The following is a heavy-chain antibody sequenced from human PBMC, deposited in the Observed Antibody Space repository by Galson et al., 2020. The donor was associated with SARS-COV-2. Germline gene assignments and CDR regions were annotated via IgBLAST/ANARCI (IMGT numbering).Heavy chain of an antibody. Sequence: GGSLRLSCAASGFTFSSYGMHWVRQAPGKGLEWVAVISYDGSNKYYADSVKGRFTISRDNSKNTLYLQMNSLRAEDTAVYYCAKEGIVGAGDIGLGLGYGGQGTLVTVSS. CDR3: AKEGIVGAGDIGLGLGY. V-gene: IGHV3-30*18. CDR1: GFTFSSYG. J-gene: IGHJ4*02. D-gene: IGHD1-26*01. CDR2: ISYDGSNK.